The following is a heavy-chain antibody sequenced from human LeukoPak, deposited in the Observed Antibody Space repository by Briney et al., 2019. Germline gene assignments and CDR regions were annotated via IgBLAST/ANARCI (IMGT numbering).Heavy chain of an antibody. CDR3: ARHAWYGRDFWSGYKWFDP. D-gene: IGHD3-3*01. CDR1: GYSISSGYY. Sequence: SETLSLTCAVSGYSISSGYYWGWIRQPPGKGLEWIGSIYHSGSTYYNPSLKSRVTISVDTSKNQFSLKLSSVTAADTAVYYCARHAWYGRDFWSGYKWFDPWGQGTLVTVSS. J-gene: IGHJ5*02. CDR2: IYHSGST. V-gene: IGHV4-38-2*01.